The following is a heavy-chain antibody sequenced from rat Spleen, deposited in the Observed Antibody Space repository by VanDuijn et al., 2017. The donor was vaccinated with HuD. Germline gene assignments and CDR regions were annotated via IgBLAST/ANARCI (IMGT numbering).Heavy chain of an antibody. CDR2: INTGRGGT. CDR1: GYTFTSYY. J-gene: IGHJ1*01. Sequence: QIQLQQSGAELAKPGSSVKISCKASGYTFTSYYISWIKQTTGQGLEYIGYINTGRGGTNYNEKFKGKATLTVDKSSSTAFMQLSSLNPDDSAAYYCARRAGLMYTTDYWYFDFWGPGTMVTVSS. V-gene: IGHV1-43*01. CDR3: ARRAGLMYTTDYWYFDF. D-gene: IGHD1-6*01.